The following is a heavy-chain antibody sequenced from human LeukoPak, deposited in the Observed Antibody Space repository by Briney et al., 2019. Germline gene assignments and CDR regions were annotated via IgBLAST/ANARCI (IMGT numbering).Heavy chain of an antibody. D-gene: IGHD5-12*01. Sequence: PGGSLRLSCAASGFTFSSYAMSWVRQAPGKGLEWVSTISDGGGSTYYADSVKGRFTISRDNTKNTLYLQMNSLRAEDTAVYYCAKDGSGYDGGYFDYWGQGTLVTVSS. J-gene: IGHJ4*02. CDR1: GFTFSSYA. CDR3: AKDGSGYDGGYFDY. CDR2: ISDGGGST. V-gene: IGHV3-23*01.